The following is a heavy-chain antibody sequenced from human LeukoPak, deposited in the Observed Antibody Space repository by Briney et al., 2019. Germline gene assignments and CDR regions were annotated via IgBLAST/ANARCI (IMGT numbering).Heavy chain of an antibody. Sequence: PGGSLRLSCAASGFTFSNFWMSWVRQAPGKGLEWVSYISTSGDTVYYADSVQGRFTISRDNAKNSLYLQMNSLSAEDTAVYYCATWDRFDPWGQGTLVTVSS. D-gene: IGHD1-26*01. CDR1: GFTFSNFW. V-gene: IGHV3-48*03. CDR3: ATWDRFDP. CDR2: ISTSGDTV. J-gene: IGHJ5*02.